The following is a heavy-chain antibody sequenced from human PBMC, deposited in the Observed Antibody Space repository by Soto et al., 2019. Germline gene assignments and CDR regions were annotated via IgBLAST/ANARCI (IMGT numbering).Heavy chain of an antibody. Sequence: ASVKVSCKASGYTFTSYGISWVRQAPGQGLEWMGWISAYNGNTNYAQKLQGRVTMTTDTSTSTAYMELRSLRSDDTAVHYCARDPVIAVAGTRSNWFDPWGQGTLVTVSS. CDR2: ISAYNGNT. D-gene: IGHD6-19*01. CDR1: GYTFTSYG. J-gene: IGHJ5*02. CDR3: ARDPVIAVAGTRSNWFDP. V-gene: IGHV1-18*01.